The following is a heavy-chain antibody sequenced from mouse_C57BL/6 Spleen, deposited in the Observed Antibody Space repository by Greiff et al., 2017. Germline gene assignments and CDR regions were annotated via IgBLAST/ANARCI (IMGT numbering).Heavy chain of an antibody. D-gene: IGHD1-2*01. V-gene: IGHV3-6*01. Sequence: EVKLVESGPGLVKPSQSLSLTCSVTGYSITSGYYWNWIRQFPGNKLEWMGYISYDGSNNYNPSLKNRISITRDTSKNQFFLKLNSVTTEDTATYYCARGGELRPFDYWGQGTTLTVSS. J-gene: IGHJ2*01. CDR2: ISYDGSN. CDR1: GYSITSGYY. CDR3: ARGGELRPFDY.